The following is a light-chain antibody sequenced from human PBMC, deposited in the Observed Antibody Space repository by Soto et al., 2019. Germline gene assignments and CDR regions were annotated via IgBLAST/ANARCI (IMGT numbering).Light chain of an antibody. CDR2: KAS. CDR3: QQSNRRPYT. Sequence: DIQMTQSPSTLSASVGDRVTITCRASQTISSWLAWYQQKPGQAPKLLIYKASSLESAVPSRFSGSGSGTEFTLTISSLQPEDFATYFCQQSNRRPYTFGQGTKVDIK. V-gene: IGKV1-5*03. J-gene: IGKJ2*01. CDR1: QTISSW.